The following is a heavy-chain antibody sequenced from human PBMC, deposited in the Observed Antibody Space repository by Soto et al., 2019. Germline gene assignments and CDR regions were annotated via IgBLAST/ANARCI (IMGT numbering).Heavy chain of an antibody. J-gene: IGHJ6*02. CDR3: ARKNSYSSSWYEGYYYGMDV. Sequence: PSETLSLTCTVSGGSINSKANTEAGSASTQGRAWTGFYKSSLKSRITISIDTPNNKFSLNLTSVTAADTAVYYCARKNSYSSSWYEGYYYGMDVWGQGTTVTVSS. V-gene: IGHV4-31*03. CDR1: GGSINSKANT. D-gene: IGHD6-13*01.